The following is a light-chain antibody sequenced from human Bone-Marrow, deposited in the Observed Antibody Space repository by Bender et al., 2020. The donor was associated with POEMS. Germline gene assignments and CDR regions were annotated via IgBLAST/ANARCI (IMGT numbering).Light chain of an antibody. CDR2: SSH. Sequence: QSVLTQPPSASGTPGQRVTISCSGGSSNIGAHAVNWYQHLPGTAPKLLIYSSHRRPSEVPDRFSGSRSGTSASLAISGLQSEDEADYYCAVWGDSLNGGVFGGGTKLTVL. V-gene: IGLV1-44*01. CDR1: SSNIGAHA. CDR3: AVWGDSLNGGV. J-gene: IGLJ3*02.